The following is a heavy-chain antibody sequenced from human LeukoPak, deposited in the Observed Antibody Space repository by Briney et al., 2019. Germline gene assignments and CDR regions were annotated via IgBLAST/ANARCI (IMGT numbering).Heavy chain of an antibody. D-gene: IGHD1-7*01. V-gene: IGHV3-9*01. CDR3: AKEAWELDAFDI. Sequence: GGSLRLSCAASGFTFDDYAMHWVRQAPGKGLEWVSGISWNSGSIGYADSVKGRFTISRDNAKNSLYLQMNSLRAEDTALYYCAKEAWELDAFDIWGQGTMVTVSS. CDR1: GFTFDDYA. CDR2: ISWNSGSI. J-gene: IGHJ3*02.